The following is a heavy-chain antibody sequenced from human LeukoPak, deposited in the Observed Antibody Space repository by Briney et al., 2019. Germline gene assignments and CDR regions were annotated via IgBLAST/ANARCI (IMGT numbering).Heavy chain of an antibody. CDR3: ARDPSYDILTGYKYAFDV. CDR2: IKQDGSEK. J-gene: IGHJ3*01. Sequence: PGASLRLSCAASGFTFSMYWMSWVRQAPGKGLEWVANIKQDGSEKFYVGSVKGRFTISRDNAKNSLYLQMNSLRAEDTAVYYCARDPSYDILTGYKYAFDVWGQGTMVTVSS. V-gene: IGHV3-7*01. CDR1: GFTFSMYW. D-gene: IGHD3-9*01.